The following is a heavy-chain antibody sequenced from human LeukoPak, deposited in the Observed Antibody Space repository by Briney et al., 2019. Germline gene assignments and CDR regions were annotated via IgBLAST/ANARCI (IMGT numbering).Heavy chain of an antibody. D-gene: IGHD6-13*01. J-gene: IGHJ4*02. V-gene: IGHV4-59*08. Sequence: SETLSLTCTVSGGSISSYYWSWIRQPPEKGLEWIGYIYYSGSTNYNPSLKSRVTISVDTSKNQFSLKLSSVTAADTAVYYCARHWAAAGKYYFDYWGQGTLVTVSS. CDR1: GGSISSYY. CDR2: IYYSGST. CDR3: ARHWAAAGKYYFDY.